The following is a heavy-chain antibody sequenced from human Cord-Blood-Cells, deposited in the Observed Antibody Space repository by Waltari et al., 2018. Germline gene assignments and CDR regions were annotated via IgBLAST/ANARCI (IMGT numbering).Heavy chain of an antibody. CDR1: GYTFTGYS. V-gene: IGHV1-2*02. CDR2: INPNSGGT. Sequence: QVQLVQSGAEVKKPGASVKVSCQASGYTFTGYSRHWVRQAPGQGLEWMGWINPNSGGTNYAQKFQGRVTMTRDTSISTAYMELSRLRSDDTAVYYCARSRYDSSGYYYWGQGTLVTVSS. CDR3: ARSRYDSSGYYY. J-gene: IGHJ4*02. D-gene: IGHD3-22*01.